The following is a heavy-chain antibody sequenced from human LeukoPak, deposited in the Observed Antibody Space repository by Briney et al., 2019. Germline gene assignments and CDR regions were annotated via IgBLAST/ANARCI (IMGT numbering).Heavy chain of an antibody. J-gene: IGHJ4*02. CDR2: ISGSGGST. Sequence: GGSLRLSCAASGFTFSTYSMNWVRQAPGKGLEWVSAISGSGGSTYYADSVKGRFTISRDNSKNTLYLQMNSLRAEDTAVYYCAKASNIAAEGVWYGDWGQGTLVTVSS. CDR3: AKASNIAAEGVWYGD. V-gene: IGHV3-23*01. D-gene: IGHD6-13*01. CDR1: GFTFSTYS.